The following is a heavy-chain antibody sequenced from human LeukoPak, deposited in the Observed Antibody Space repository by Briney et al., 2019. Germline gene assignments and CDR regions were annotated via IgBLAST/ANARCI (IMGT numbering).Heavy chain of an antibody. Sequence: ASVQVSCKASGYTFTSYAMHWVRQAPGQRLEWMGGIIPIFGTANYAQKFXXRVTITADESTSTAYMELSSLRSEDTAVYYCARVGRGSGWYFDLWGRGTLVTVSS. CDR2: IIPIFGTA. D-gene: IGHD6-19*01. V-gene: IGHV1-69*13. J-gene: IGHJ2*01. CDR3: ARVGRGSGWYFDL. CDR1: GYTFTSYA.